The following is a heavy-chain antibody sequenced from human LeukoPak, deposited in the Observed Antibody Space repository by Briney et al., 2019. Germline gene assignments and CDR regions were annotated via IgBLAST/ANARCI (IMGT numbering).Heavy chain of an antibody. J-gene: IGHJ4*02. Sequence: GGSLRLSCAAAAFTFSSSSMSWVRHAPAKGLEWVSFISGSGGSTDYADSVRGRFTISRDNSKNTLYLQMNSLRAEDTAVYYCAKGSGWYVWGQGTLVTVSS. CDR1: AFTFSSSS. D-gene: IGHD6-19*01. CDR2: ISGSGGST. CDR3: AKGSGWYV. V-gene: IGHV3-23*01.